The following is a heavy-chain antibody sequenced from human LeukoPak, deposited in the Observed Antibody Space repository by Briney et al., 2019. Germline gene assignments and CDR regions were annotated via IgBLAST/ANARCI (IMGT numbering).Heavy chain of an antibody. CDR3: AKEGYSGSYFDY. CDR2: ISWDGGST. Sequence: GGSLRLSCAASGFTFDDYAMHWVRQAPGKGLEWVSLISWDGGSTYYADSVKGRFTISRDNSKNSLCLQMNSLRAEDTALYYCAKEGYSGSYFDYWGQGTLVTVSS. V-gene: IGHV3-43D*03. D-gene: IGHD1-26*01. CDR1: GFTFDDYA. J-gene: IGHJ4*02.